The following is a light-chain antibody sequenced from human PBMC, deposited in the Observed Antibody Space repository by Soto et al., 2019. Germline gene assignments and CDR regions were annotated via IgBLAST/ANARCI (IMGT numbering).Light chain of an antibody. Sequence: EIVLTQSPGTLSLSPGERATLSCRASQSVSNNFLAWYRQKPGQAPRLLIYGASFRATGIPDRFSGSGSGTDFTLTISRLEPEDFAVYYCQQYGSSPRTFGQWTKVELK. CDR1: QSVSNNF. CDR3: QQYGSSPRT. CDR2: GAS. J-gene: IGKJ1*01. V-gene: IGKV3-20*01.